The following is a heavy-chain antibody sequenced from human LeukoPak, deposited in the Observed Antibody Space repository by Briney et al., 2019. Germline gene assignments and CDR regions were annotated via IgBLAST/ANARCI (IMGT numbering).Heavy chain of an antibody. J-gene: IGHJ1*01. CDR1: GFRFSSYT. CDR2: ISGSGGST. Sequence: QPAGSLRLSCAASGFRFSSYTMSWVPQGQGKGLEWVSIISGSGGSTYYADSVKGRFTVSRDNSKNTVYLQMNSLRAEDTAVYYCAKEIYGDSTGARFQHWGQGTLLTVSS. V-gene: IGHV3-23*01. CDR3: AKEIYGDSTGARFQH. D-gene: IGHD4-17*01.